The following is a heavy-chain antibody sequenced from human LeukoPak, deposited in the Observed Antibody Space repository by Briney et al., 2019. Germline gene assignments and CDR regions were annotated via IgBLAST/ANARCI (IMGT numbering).Heavy chain of an antibody. Sequence: SVKVSCKASGGTFSSYAISWVRQAPGQGLEWMGRIIPIFGTANYAQKFQGRVTITTGESTSTAYMELSSLRSEDTAVYYCARGKAIVATYSSTYFDYWGQGTLVTVSS. CDR2: IIPIFGTA. D-gene: IGHD5-12*01. CDR3: ARGKAIVATYSSTYFDY. CDR1: GGTFSSYA. V-gene: IGHV1-69*05. J-gene: IGHJ4*02.